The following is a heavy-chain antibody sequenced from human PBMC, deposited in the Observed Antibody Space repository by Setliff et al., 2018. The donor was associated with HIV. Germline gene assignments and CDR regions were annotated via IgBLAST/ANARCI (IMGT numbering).Heavy chain of an antibody. CDR1: GYTFTNHY. V-gene: IGHV1-46*01. D-gene: IGHD3-16*01. J-gene: IGHJ3*01. Sequence: ASVKVSCKASGYTFTNHYIHWVRQAPGQGLEWMGVINPNGGGAVYAQNFQGRLTMTSDMSTRSVYMQLSSLRSEDTAFYYCTRVAVITDDAFDVWGQGTMVTVSS. CDR3: TRVAVITDDAFDV. CDR2: INPNGGGA.